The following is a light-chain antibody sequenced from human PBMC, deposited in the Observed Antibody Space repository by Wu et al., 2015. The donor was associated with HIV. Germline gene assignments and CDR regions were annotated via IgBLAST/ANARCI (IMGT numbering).Light chain of an antibody. V-gene: IGKV3D-15*01. Sequence: EILMTQSPDTLYVSPGERVTLSCRASQSVRDDLAWYQQKPGQAPRLLIYGISTRAADIPDRFSGTGSGTDFTLTINRLDPEDFAVYFCQQYSSSPITFGPGARLEMK. CDR3: QQYSSSPIT. J-gene: IGKJ5*01. CDR1: QSVRDD. CDR2: GIS.